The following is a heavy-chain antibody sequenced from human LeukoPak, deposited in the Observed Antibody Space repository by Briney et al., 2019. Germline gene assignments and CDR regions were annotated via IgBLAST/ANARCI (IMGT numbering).Heavy chain of an antibody. Sequence: ASVKVSCKVPGYTLTELSMHWVRQAPGKGLEWMGGFDPEDGETIYAQKFQGRVTMTEDTSTDTAYMELSSLRSEDTAVYYCATTHYSSSWYGNYWGQGTLVTVSS. V-gene: IGHV1-24*01. CDR2: FDPEDGET. D-gene: IGHD6-13*01. CDR1: GYTLTELS. CDR3: ATTHYSSSWYGNY. J-gene: IGHJ4*02.